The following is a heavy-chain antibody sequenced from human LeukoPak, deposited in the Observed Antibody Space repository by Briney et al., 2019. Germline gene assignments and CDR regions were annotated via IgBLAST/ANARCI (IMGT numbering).Heavy chain of an antibody. J-gene: IGHJ4*02. CDR2: IRYDGSNK. CDR1: GFTFSSYG. CDR3: AKNTYASGSYGAFDY. Sequence: GGSLRLSCAASGFTFSSYGMHWVRQAPGKGLEWVAFIRYDGSNKYYADSVKGRFTISRDNSKNTLYLQMNSLRAEDTALYYCAKNTYASGSYGAFDYWGQGTLVTVSS. D-gene: IGHD3-10*01. V-gene: IGHV3-30*02.